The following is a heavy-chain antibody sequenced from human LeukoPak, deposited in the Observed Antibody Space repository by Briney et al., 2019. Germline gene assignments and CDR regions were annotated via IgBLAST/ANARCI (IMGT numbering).Heavy chain of an antibody. Sequence: SQTLSLACGVSNYSLSSCYFWGWLRQSPGKGLEWIGSISHSGSTYYNPSLESRVTISLDTSKNQFSLKLGSVTAADTGVYFCARGPYTNTNYFDPWGQGTQVTVTS. CDR3: ARGPYTNTNYFDP. V-gene: IGHV4-38-2*01. J-gene: IGHJ5*02. CDR1: NYSLSSCYF. CDR2: ISHSGST. D-gene: IGHD2-2*02.